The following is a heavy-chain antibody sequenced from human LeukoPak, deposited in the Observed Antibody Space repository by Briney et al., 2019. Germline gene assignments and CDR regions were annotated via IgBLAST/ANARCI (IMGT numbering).Heavy chain of an antibody. CDR3: ARHYCSGGSCYSKGIDY. CDR1: GYSFTSYW. CDR2: IYPGDSDT. Sequence: GESLKISCKGSGYSFTSYWIGWVRQMPGKGLEWMGIIYPGDSDTRYSPSFQGQVTISADKSISTAYLQWSSLKASDTAMYYCARHYCSGGSCYSKGIDYWGQGTLVTVSS. V-gene: IGHV5-51*01. D-gene: IGHD2-15*01. J-gene: IGHJ4*02.